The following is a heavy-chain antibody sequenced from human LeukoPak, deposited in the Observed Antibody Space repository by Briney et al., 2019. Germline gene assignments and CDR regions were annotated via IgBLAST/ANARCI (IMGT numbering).Heavy chain of an antibody. CDR2: XKQDGSEK. CDR3: ARDNGVVHGVYYMDV. J-gene: IGHJ6*03. CDR1: GFTFSNYW. D-gene: IGHD3-3*01. V-gene: IGHV3-7*01. Sequence: GGSLRLSCAASGFTFSNYWMTWVRQAPGKGLEWXXXXKQDGSEKLYVNSVRGRFTISRDNAKMSLFLQMNSLRAEDTAVYYCARDNGVVHGVYYMDVWGKGTTVTVS.